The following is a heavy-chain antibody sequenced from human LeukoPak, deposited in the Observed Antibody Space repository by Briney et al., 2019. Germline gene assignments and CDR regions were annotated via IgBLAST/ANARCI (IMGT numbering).Heavy chain of an antibody. CDR1: GFTFSSYS. V-gene: IGHV3-21*01. CDR2: ISSSSSYI. Sequence: PGGSLRLSCAASGFTFSSYSMNWVRQARGKGLEWVSSISSSSSYIYYADSVKGRFTISRDNAKNSLYLQMNSLRAEDTAVYYCARDQYCSSTSCDAFDIWGQGTMVTVSS. J-gene: IGHJ3*02. CDR3: ARDQYCSSTSCDAFDI. D-gene: IGHD2-2*01.